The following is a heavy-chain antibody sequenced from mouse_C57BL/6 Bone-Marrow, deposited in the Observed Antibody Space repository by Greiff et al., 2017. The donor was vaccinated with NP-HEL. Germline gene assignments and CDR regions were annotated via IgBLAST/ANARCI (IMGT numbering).Heavy chain of an antibody. D-gene: IGHD2-3*01. J-gene: IGHJ1*03. CDR2: INSDGGST. CDR1: EYEFPSHD. CDR3: ARLVYDGYYSYWYFDV. V-gene: IGHV5-2*03. Sequence: EVKLVESGGGLVQPGESLKLSCESNEYEFPSHDMSWVRKTPEKRLELVAAINSDGGSTYYPDTMERRFIISRDNTKKTLYLQMSSLRSEDTALYYCARLVYDGYYSYWYFDVWGTGTTVTVSS.